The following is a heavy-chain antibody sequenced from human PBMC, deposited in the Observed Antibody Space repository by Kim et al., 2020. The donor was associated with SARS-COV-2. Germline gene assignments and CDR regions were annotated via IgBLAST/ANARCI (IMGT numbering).Heavy chain of an antibody. CDR3: ATWHNKYRDVSWGY. CDR1: GIDIYRYY. Sequence: GGSLRLSCAASGIDIYRYYVNWVRQAPGKGLEWVSAISDTGGTTYYADSVKGRFTVSRDNSKSTLSLQMNSLRADDTAIYYCATWHNKYRDVSWGYWGQGTLVTVS. CDR2: ISDTGGTT. V-gene: IGHV3-23*01. J-gene: IGHJ4*02. D-gene: IGHD3-16*01.